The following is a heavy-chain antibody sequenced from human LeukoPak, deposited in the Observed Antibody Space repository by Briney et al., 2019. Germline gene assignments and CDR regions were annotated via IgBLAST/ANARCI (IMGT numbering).Heavy chain of an antibody. D-gene: IGHD4-11*01. J-gene: IGHJ6*02. V-gene: IGHV3-23*01. CDR3: AKDRPYSDYYYYGMDV. CDR2: ISGSGGST. CDR1: GFTLSSYA. Sequence: GGSLRLSCAASGFTLSSYAMSWVRQAPGKGLEWVSAISGSGGSTYYADSVKGRFTISRDNSKNTLYLQMNSLRAEDTAVYYCAKDRPYSDYYYYGMDVWGQGTTVTVSS.